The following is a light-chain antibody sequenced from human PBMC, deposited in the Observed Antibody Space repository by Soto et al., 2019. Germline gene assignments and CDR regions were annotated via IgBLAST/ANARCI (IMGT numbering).Light chain of an antibody. J-gene: IGLJ1*01. Sequence: QSALTQPASVSGSPGQSITISCTGTSSDVGGYNYVSWYQQHPGKAPKLMIYDVSNRPSGVSNRFSGSKSGNTASLTISGLPAEDEDDYYCSSYTSSSTPFVFGTGTKLTVL. CDR1: SSDVGGYNY. CDR2: DVS. V-gene: IGLV2-14*01. CDR3: SSYTSSSTPFV.